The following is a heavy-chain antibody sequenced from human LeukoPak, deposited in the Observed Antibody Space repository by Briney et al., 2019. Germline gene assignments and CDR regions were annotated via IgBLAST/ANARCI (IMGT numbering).Heavy chain of an antibody. J-gene: IGHJ4*02. CDR3: ARAWYYYGSGSYQAYYFDY. CDR2: INAGNGNT. V-gene: IGHV1-3*03. CDR1: GYTFTSYA. Sequence: ASVKVSCKASGYTFTSYAMHWVRQAPGQGLEWMGWINAGNGNTKYSQEFQGRVTITRDTSASTAYMELSGLRSEDMAVYYCARAWYYYGSGSYQAYYFDYWGQGTLVTVSS. D-gene: IGHD3-10*01.